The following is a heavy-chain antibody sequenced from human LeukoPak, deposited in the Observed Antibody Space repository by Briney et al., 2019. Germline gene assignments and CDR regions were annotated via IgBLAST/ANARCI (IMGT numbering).Heavy chain of an antibody. CDR1: GFTFSSYP. J-gene: IGHJ4*02. CDR3: ARILDSAWGELGY. V-gene: IGHV3-30*04. Sequence: GGSLRLSCAASGFTFSSYPLNWVRQAPGKGLEWVAVISYDGSNKYYADSVKGRFTISRDNSKNTLYLQMNSLRAEDTAVYYCARILDSAWGELGYWGQGTLVTVSS. CDR2: ISYDGSNK. D-gene: IGHD6-19*01.